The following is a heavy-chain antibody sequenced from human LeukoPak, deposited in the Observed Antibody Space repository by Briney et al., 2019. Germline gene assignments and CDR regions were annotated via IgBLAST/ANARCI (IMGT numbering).Heavy chain of an antibody. J-gene: IGHJ4*02. CDR2: IIPIFGRA. CDR1: GGTFSSYA. CDR3: ARLGILGDEQQLVFDY. Sequence: GASVKVSCKASGGTFSSYAISWVRQAPGQGLEWMGGIIPIFGRANYAQKFQGRVTITADESTSTAYMELSSLRSEDTAVYYCARLGILGDEQQLVFDYWGQGTLVTVSS. D-gene: IGHD6-13*01. V-gene: IGHV1-69*13.